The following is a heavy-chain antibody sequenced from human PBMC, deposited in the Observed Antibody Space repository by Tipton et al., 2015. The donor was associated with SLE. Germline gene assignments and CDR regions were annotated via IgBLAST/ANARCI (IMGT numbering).Heavy chain of an antibody. CDR1: GGSISSHY. D-gene: IGHD5-12*01. Sequence: LRLSCTVSGGSISSHYWSWIRQPPGKGLEWIGYIYHSGSTYYNPSLKSRVTISVDRSKNQFSLKLSSVTAADTAVYYCARAARSGGYDLLDYWGQGTLVTVCS. CDR2: IYHSGST. V-gene: IGHV4-30-2*01. CDR3: ARAARSGGYDLLDY. J-gene: IGHJ4*02.